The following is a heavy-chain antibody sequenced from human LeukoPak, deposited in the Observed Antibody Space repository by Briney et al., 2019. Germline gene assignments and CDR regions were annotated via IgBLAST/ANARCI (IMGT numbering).Heavy chain of an antibody. CDR1: GFTFSSYD. CDR2: IGTAGDT. D-gene: IGHD3-9*01. V-gene: IGHV3-13*01. Sequence: PGGSLRLSCAASGFTFSSYDMHWVRQATGKGLEWVSAIGTAGDTYYPGSVKGRFTISRENAKNSLYLQMNSLRAGDTAVYYCARSLSNYDILTGLYYYYGMDVWGQGTTVTVSS. J-gene: IGHJ6*02. CDR3: ARSLSNYDILTGLYYYYGMDV.